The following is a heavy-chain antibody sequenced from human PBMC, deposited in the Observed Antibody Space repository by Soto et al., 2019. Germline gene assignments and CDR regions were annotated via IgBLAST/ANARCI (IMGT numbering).Heavy chain of an antibody. CDR2: ISPIFGTA. D-gene: IGHD3-22*01. J-gene: IGHJ6*02. V-gene: IGHV1-69*01. CDR3: ASPTYYYDSSGYYYYYGMDV. Sequence: QVQLVQSGAEVKKPGSSVKVSCKASGGTFSSYAISWVRQAPGQGLEWMGGISPIFGTANYAQKFQGRVTITADESTSTAYMELSSLRSEDTAVYYCASPTYYYDSSGYYYYYGMDVWGQGTTVTVSS. CDR1: GGTFSSYA.